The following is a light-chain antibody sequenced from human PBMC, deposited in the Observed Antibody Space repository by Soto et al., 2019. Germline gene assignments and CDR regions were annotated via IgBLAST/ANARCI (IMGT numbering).Light chain of an antibody. CDR3: QQFGTSFPYT. CDR2: DAS. J-gene: IGKJ2*01. V-gene: IGKV3-20*01. Sequence: EIVLTQSPGTLSLSPGERATLTCRASQSVSSSYLAWYQQKPGQAPRLLMYDASSRATGIPDRFSGSGSGTDFTLTISRLEPEDFAVYCCQQFGTSFPYTFGQGTKLDTK. CDR1: QSVSSSY.